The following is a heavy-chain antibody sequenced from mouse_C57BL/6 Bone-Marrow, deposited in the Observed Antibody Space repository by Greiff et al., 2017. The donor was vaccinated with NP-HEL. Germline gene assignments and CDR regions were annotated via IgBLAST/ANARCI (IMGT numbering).Heavy chain of an antibody. CDR1: GFTFSSYA. V-gene: IGHV5-4*03. J-gene: IGHJ3*01. CDR2: ISDGGSYT. CDR3: ARNAWFAY. Sequence: EVMLVESGGGLVKPGGSLKLSCAASGFTFSSYAMSWVRQTPEKRLEWVATISDGGSYTYYPDNVKGRFTISRDNAKNNLYLQMSHLKSEDTAMYYCARNAWFAYWGQGTLVTGSA.